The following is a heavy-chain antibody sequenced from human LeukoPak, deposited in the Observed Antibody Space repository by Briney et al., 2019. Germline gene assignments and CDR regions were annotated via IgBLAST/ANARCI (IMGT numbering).Heavy chain of an antibody. CDR2: ISSSSSTI. J-gene: IGHJ4*02. Sequence: PGGSLRLSCAASGFTFSSYSMNWVRQAPGKGLEWVSYISSSSSTIYCADSVKGRFTISRDNAKNSLYLQMNSLRDEDTAVYYCARDFLTNYYDSSGYVDYWGQGTLVTVSS. D-gene: IGHD3-22*01. CDR3: ARDFLTNYYDSSGYVDY. V-gene: IGHV3-48*02. CDR1: GFTFSSYS.